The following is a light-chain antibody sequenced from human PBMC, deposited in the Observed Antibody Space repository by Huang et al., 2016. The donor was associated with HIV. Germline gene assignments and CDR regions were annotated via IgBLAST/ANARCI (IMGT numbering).Light chain of an antibody. J-gene: IGKJ1*01. CDR2: GAS. V-gene: IGKV3-15*01. Sequence: EIVMTQSPATLSVSPGERATLSCRASQSVSSNLAWYQQKPGQAPRLLIYGASTRATGIPARFSGSGSGTEFTLTISSLQSEEFAVYYCQQYNKWSETFGQGTKVEIK. CDR1: QSVSSN. CDR3: QQYNKWSET.